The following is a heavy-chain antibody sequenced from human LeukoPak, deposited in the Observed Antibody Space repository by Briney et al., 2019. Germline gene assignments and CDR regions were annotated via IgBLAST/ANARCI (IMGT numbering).Heavy chain of an antibody. J-gene: IGHJ4*02. CDR1: GFTFSSYG. V-gene: IGHV3-33*01. D-gene: IGHD1-26*01. CDR3: ARDPFLGAGDY. CDR2: IWYDGSNK. Sequence: GGSLRLSCAASGFTFSSYGMHWVRQAPGKGLEWVAVIWYDGSNKYYADSVKGRFTISRDNSKNTLYLQMNSLRAEDTAVYYCARDPFLGAGDYWGQGTLVTVSS.